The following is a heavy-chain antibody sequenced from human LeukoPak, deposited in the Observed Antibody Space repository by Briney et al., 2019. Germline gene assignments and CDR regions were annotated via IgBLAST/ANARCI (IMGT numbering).Heavy chain of an antibody. CDR1: GYTFTGYY. D-gene: IGHD4-11*01. Sequence: ASVKVSCKASGYTFTGYYMHWVRQAPGQGLERMGWISAYNGNTNYAQKLQGRVTMTTDTSTSTAYMELRSLRSDDTAVYYCARAPPYSNYLRFEYWGQGTLVTVSS. J-gene: IGHJ4*02. V-gene: IGHV1-18*04. CDR3: ARAPPYSNYLRFEY. CDR2: ISAYNGNT.